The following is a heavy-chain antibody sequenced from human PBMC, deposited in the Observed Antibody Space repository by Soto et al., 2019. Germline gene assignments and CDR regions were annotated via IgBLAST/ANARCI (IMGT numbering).Heavy chain of an antibody. CDR1: GFAFSGYA. D-gene: IGHD3-16*01. Sequence: RMVESGGGVVQPGGSLGLSCAASGFAFSGYALHWVRQAPGKGLEWVARISYDGGSQVYADSVKGRFTISRDNSKRTLSLQMNSLRREDTAIYYCARDQRYYDSRYGMDVWGQGTTVTVSS. J-gene: IGHJ6*02. CDR3: ARDQRYYDSRYGMDV. CDR2: ISYDGGSQ. V-gene: IGHV3-30*04.